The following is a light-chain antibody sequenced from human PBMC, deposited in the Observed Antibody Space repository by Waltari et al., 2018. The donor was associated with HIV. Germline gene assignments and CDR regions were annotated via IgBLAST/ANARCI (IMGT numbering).Light chain of an antibody. CDR3: SSYTSSSTLV. V-gene: IGLV2-14*01. J-gene: IGLJ2*01. CDR1: SSDVGGYNY. Sequence: QSALTQPASVSGYPGQSITISCTGTSSDVGGYNYVSWYQQHPGKAPKLMIYEVSNRPSGVANRFSGSKSGNTASLTISVLQAEDEADYYCSSYTSSSTLVFGGGTKLTVL. CDR2: EVS.